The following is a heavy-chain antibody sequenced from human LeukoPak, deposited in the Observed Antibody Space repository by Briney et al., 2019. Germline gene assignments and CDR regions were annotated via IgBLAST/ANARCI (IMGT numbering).Heavy chain of an antibody. CDR1: GGSISSGDYY. CDR2: IYYSGST. D-gene: IGHD1-26*01. V-gene: IGHV4-30-4*01. Sequence: SETLSLTCTVSGGSISSGDYYWSWIRQPPGKGLEWIGYIYYSGSTYYNPSLKSRVTISVDTSKNQFSLKLSSVTAADTAVYYCARAVVGATTNWFDPWGQGTLVTVSS. J-gene: IGHJ5*02. CDR3: ARAVVGATTNWFDP.